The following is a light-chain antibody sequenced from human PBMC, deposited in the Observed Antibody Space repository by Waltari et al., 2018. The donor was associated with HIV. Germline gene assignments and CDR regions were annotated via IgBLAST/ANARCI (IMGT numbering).Light chain of an antibody. CDR2: GNN. J-gene: IGLJ2*01. CDR1: TSNIETPYD. V-gene: IGLV1-40*01. Sequence: QSVLTQPPSVSGAPGQSVSISCTGTTSNIETPYDVPWYQQLPGAAPKRLVYGNNNRPSGVPARFSGSKSGTSASLAITGLQSEDEAFYYCQSYDSSLTAVIFGGGTKLTVL. CDR3: QSYDSSLTAVI.